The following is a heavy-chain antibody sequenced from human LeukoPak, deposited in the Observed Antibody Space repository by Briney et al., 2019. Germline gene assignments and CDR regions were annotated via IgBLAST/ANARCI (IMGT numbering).Heavy chain of an antibody. CDR1: GFTSSNHF. D-gene: IGHD3-9*01. J-gene: IGHJ4*02. CDR3: VKDLTGTWSFDY. V-gene: IGHV3-64D*06. CDR2: IGPNGAST. Sequence: GGSLRLSCSTSGFTSSNHFMHWVRQAPGKGLEYFSSIGPNGASTLYADSLKGRFTISRDNSKNALYFQLTSLRLEDTALYYCVKDLTGTWSFDYWGQGTLVTVSS.